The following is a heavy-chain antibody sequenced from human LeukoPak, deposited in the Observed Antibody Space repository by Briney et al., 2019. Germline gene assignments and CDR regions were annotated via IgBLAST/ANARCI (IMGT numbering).Heavy chain of an antibody. CDR1: GFTFSHYA. V-gene: IGHV3-23*01. D-gene: IGHD3-10*01. CDR2: ISGSGGGT. J-gene: IGHJ4*02. CDR3: AKDVESGRSADY. Sequence: GGPLRLSCAASGFTFSHYAMSWVRQAPGKGLEGVSTISGSGGGTYYADSVKGRFTLSRDNSMNTLYLQMNSLRAEDTAVYYCAKDVESGRSADYWGQGTLVTVSS.